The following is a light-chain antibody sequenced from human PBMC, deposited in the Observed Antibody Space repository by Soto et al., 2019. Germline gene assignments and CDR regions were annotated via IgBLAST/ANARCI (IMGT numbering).Light chain of an antibody. Sequence: QLTQSPSSLSASVGDRVTITCRASQGTSSNLAWYQQKPGKAPKVLISGASTLHNGVPSRFSGRGSGTDFTLTISSLQPEDVATYYCQQSLSTLLTFGGGTKVDIK. V-gene: IGKV1-39*01. CDR1: QGTSSN. CDR3: QQSLSTLLT. J-gene: IGKJ4*01. CDR2: GAS.